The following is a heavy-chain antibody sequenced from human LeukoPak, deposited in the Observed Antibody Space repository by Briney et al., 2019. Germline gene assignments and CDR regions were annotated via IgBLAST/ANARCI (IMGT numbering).Heavy chain of an antibody. J-gene: IGHJ4*02. CDR1: GFTFSSYE. CDR3: ARVSRSGWWDDY. CDR2: ISGSVSDSVSTI. V-gene: IGHV3-48*03. Sequence: GGSLRLSCAASGFTFSSYEMNWVRQAPGKGLEWVSYISGSVSDSVSTIYYADSVKGRFTISRDNAKDSLYLQMNSLRAEDTAVYYCARVSRSGWWDDYWGQGTLVTVSS. D-gene: IGHD6-19*01.